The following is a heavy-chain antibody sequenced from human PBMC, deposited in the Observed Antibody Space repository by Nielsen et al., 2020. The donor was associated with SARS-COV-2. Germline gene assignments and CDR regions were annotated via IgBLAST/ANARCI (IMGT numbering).Heavy chain of an antibody. D-gene: IGHD1-14*01. CDR2: ISPNRGAT. CDR1: GYTATDYF. CDR3: ATEVNQGGMDV. Sequence: ASVNVSCKASGYTATDYFVHWVRQAPGQGLEWMGRISPNRGATNYAQTFQGRVIMTRDTSTATAYIELSRLTSDDTAVYYCATEVNQGGMDVWGQGTTVIVSS. V-gene: IGHV1-2*06. J-gene: IGHJ6*02.